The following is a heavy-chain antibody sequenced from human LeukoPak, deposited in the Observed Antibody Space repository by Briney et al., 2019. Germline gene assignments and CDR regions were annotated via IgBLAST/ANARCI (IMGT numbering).Heavy chain of an antibody. J-gene: IGHJ6*03. CDR1: GYSISSGYY. V-gene: IGHV4-38-2*02. CDR3: AKIEQGGSGSPQYYYYYMDV. Sequence: SETLSLTCTVSGYSISSGYYWGWIRQPPGKGLEWIGNIYHSGSTFYNPSLKSRVTISVDTSKNQFSLRLRSVTAADTAVYYCAKIEQGGSGSPQYYYYYMDVWGKGTTVTVSS. CDR2: IYHSGST. D-gene: IGHD3-10*01.